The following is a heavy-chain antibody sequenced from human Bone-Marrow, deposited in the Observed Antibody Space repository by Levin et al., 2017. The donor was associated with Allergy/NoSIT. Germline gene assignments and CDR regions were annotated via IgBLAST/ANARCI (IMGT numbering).Heavy chain of an antibody. J-gene: IGHJ6*03. Sequence: SQTLSLPCSVSGGSISSGRYYFTWVRQSAGKGLEWIGRIYTTGSTNYNPSLESRVTISRDTFKKEVYLTLSSVTAADTAVYYCARDRLASLYYYSMDVWGRGTTVIVSS. CDR1: GGSISSGRYY. V-gene: IGHV4-61*02. CDR3: ARDRLASLYYYSMDV. CDR2: IYTTGST.